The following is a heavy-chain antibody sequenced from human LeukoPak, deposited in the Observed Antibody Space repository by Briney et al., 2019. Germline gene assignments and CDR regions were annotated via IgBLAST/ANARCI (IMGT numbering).Heavy chain of an antibody. CDR2: ISPSGSST. CDR1: GYTFSSYY. Sequence: GASVKVSCKASGYTFSSYYMHWVRQAPGQGLEWMGVISPSGSSTSHAQKFQGRVTMTRDTSTATVSMEVSSLRSDDTAVYYCARGRGSYYPFDYWGQGTLVTVSS. J-gene: IGHJ4*02. CDR3: ARGRGSYYPFDY. D-gene: IGHD1-26*01. V-gene: IGHV1-46*01.